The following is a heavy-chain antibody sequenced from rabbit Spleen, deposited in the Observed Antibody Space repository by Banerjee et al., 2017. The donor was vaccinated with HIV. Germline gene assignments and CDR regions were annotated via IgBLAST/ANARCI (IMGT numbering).Heavy chain of an antibody. V-gene: IGHV1S45*01. D-gene: IGHD8-1*01. CDR1: GFSFSSGYY. Sequence: QEQLEESGGGLVKPGGTLTLTCKASGFSFSSGYYMSWVRQVPGKGLEWIGCVGTGSGSTWYANWAKGRFTISKTSSTTVTLQMTSLTVADTATYFCARDTGSSFSSYGMDLWGPGTLVTVS. CDR3: ARDTGSSFSSYGMDL. J-gene: IGHJ6*01. CDR2: VGTGSGST.